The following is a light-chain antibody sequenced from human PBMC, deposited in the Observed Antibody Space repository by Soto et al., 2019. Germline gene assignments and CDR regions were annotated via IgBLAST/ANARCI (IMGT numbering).Light chain of an antibody. Sequence: EIVFTQSPATLSLSPGERATLSCGASQSVGSNLAWYQKKPGQAPRLLIFGASTRATGIPARLSGSGSGTEFTLTIRSLQSEDFAVYYCQQCDNWWTFGQGTKVDIK. V-gene: IGKV3-15*01. CDR3: QQCDNWWT. CDR2: GAS. CDR1: QSVGSN. J-gene: IGKJ1*01.